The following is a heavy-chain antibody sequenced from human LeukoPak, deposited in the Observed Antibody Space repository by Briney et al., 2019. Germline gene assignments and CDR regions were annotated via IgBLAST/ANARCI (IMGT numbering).Heavy chain of an antibody. CDR2: IYTSGST. Sequence: PSQTLFLTCTVSGGSISSGSYYWSWIRQPAGKGLERIGRIYTSGSTNYNPSLKSRVTISVDTSKNQFSQKLSSVTAADTAVYYCARERWVDAFDIWGQGTMVTVSS. V-gene: IGHV4-61*02. J-gene: IGHJ3*02. D-gene: IGHD5-24*01. CDR1: GGSISSGSYY. CDR3: ARERWVDAFDI.